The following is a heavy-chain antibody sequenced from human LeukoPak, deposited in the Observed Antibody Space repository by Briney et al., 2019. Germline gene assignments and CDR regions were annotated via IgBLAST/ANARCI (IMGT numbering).Heavy chain of an antibody. V-gene: IGHV3-21*04. J-gene: IGHJ4*02. Sequence: PGGSLRLSCAASGFTFSSYSMNWVRQAPGKGLEWVSSISSSSSYIYYADSVKGRFTISRDNSKNTLYLQMNSLRAEDTAVYYCAKEPPLRFLEWLLYFDYWGQGTLVTVSS. CDR3: AKEPPLRFLEWLLYFDY. CDR1: GFTFSSYS. D-gene: IGHD3-3*01. CDR2: ISSSSSYI.